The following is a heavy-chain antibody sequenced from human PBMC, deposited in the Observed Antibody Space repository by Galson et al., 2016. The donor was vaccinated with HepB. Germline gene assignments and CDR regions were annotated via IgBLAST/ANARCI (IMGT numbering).Heavy chain of an antibody. J-gene: IGHJ3*02. V-gene: IGHV5-51*01. CDR2: IYPGDSDT. CDR1: GYPFSNYW. CDR3: ARRLQRGRTVEEGAFDI. D-gene: IGHD1-1*01. Sequence: QSGAEVKKTGEFLKISCKGSGYPFSNYWIAWVRQMPGKGLEWMAMIYPGDSDTRYSPSFEGQVTISVDKSINTAHLERSSLRASDTAIYYCARRLQRGRTVEEGAFDIWGQGTMVTVSS.